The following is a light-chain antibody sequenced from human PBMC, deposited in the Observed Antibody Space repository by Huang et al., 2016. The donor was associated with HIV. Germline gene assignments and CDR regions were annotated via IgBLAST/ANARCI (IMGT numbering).Light chain of an antibody. CDR1: QSLSSN. V-gene: IGKV3-15*01. CDR2: GSS. Sequence: EIVMTQSPATLSVSPGERATLSCRASQSLSSNLAWYQQNPGQAPRILIYGSSTRATGIPARFSGSVSGTEFTLTISSLQSEDFAVYYCQQYNNWPPWTFGQGTKVEIK. CDR3: QQYNNWPPWT. J-gene: IGKJ1*01.